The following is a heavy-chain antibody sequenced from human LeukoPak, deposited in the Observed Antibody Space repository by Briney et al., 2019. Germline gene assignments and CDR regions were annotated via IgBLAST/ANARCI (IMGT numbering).Heavy chain of an antibody. Sequence: ASVKVSCKASGYTFTGYYMHWVRQAPGQGLGWMGWINPNSGGTNYAQKFQGRVTMTRDTSISTAYMELSRLRSDDTAVYYCARGLWVVPAAEGPHGYWGQGTLVTVSS. CDR2: INPNSGGT. V-gene: IGHV1-2*02. J-gene: IGHJ4*02. CDR1: GYTFTGYY. D-gene: IGHD2-2*01. CDR3: ARGLWVVPAAEGPHGY.